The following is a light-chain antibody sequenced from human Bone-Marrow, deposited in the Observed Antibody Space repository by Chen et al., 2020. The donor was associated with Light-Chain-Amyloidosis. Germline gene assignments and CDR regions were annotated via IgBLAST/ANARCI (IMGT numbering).Light chain of an antibody. J-gene: IGLJ2*01. CDR2: RDT. CDR1: DLPTKY. CDR3: QSADSSGTYEVI. Sequence: SYELTQPPSVSVSPGQTARITCSGDDLPTKYAYWYQQKPGQAPVLVIHRDTERPSGSSERFSGTSSGKTATLTISGVRAEDEADYHGQSADSSGTYEVIFGGGTKLTVL. V-gene: IGLV3-25*03.